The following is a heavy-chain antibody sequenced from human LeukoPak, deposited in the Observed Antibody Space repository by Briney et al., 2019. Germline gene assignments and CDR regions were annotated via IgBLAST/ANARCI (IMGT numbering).Heavy chain of an antibody. V-gene: IGHV1-8*03. CDR3: ARAPYSGSYFIYFDY. CDR1: GYTFTSYD. J-gene: IGHJ4*02. CDR2: MNPNSGNT. Sequence: ASVKVSCKASGYTFTSYDINWVRQATGQGLEWMGWMNPNSGNTGYAQEFQGRVTITRDTSASTAYMELSSLRSEDMAVYYCARAPYSGSYFIYFDYWGQGTLVTVSS. D-gene: IGHD1-26*01.